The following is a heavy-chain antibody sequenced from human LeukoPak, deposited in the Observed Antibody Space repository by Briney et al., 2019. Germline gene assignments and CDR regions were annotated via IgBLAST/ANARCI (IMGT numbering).Heavy chain of an antibody. CDR3: AKIGAHLSGLFGSGSLDFDY. CDR1: GFTFSNYA. V-gene: IGHV3-23*01. Sequence: GGSLRLSCAASGFTFSNYAMSWVRQAPGKGLEWVSVISGSGGSTYYAASVKGRFTISRDNSKNTLYLQMNSLRAEDTAVYYCAKIGAHLSGLFGSGSLDFDYWGQGALVTVSS. CDR2: ISGSGGST. D-gene: IGHD2-15*01. J-gene: IGHJ4*02.